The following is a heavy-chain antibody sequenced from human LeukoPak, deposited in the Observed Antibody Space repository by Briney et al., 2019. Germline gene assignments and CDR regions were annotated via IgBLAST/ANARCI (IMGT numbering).Heavy chain of an antibody. CDR1: GFTFSSYS. Sequence: RAGGSLRLSCAASGFTFSSYSMNWVRQAPGKGLEWVSSISSSSSYIYYADSVKGRFTISRDNAKNSLYLQMNSLRAEDTAVYYCARDHYGSVDAFDIWGQGTMVTVSS. CDR2: ISSSSSYI. CDR3: ARDHYGSVDAFDI. J-gene: IGHJ3*02. D-gene: IGHD3-10*01. V-gene: IGHV3-21*01.